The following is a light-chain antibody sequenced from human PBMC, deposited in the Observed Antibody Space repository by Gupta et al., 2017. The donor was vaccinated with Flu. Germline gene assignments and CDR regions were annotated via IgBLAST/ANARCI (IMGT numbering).Light chain of an antibody. CDR2: EVN. Sequence: SITISCTGTSSNIGRYNLVSWYKQHQDKAPKLMIYEVNKRPSGLSNRFSGSKSGNTASLTISGLQAEDEADYFCCSYVGGSKWVVGGGTKLTVL. CDR1: SSNIGRYNL. J-gene: IGLJ2*01. V-gene: IGLV2-23*02. CDR3: CSYVGGSKWV.